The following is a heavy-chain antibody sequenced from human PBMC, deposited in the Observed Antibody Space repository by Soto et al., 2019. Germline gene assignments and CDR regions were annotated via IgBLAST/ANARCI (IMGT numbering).Heavy chain of an antibody. Sequence: ASVKVSCKASGYTFTDYFIHWVRRAPGQGLEWIGWINPYSGGADLSQKFQGRFTMTRETSISTAYMEVSSLRSDDTAVFYCARLMHYSHSGGSSHSGFDMWGQGTLVTVSS. CDR2: INPYSGGA. CDR3: ARLMHYSHSGGSSHSGFDM. CDR1: GYTFTDYF. J-gene: IGHJ3*02. D-gene: IGHD2-21*01. V-gene: IGHV1-2*02.